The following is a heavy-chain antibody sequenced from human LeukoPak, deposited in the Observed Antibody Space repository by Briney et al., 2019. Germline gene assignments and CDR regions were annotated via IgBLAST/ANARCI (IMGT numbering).Heavy chain of an antibody. Sequence: ASVTVSCKASGYTFTSYGISWVRQAPGKGLEWMGWINPNSGGTNYAQKFQGRVTMTRDTSISTAYMELSRLRSDDTAVYYCARAGYSSSWNDYWGQGTLVTVSS. CDR1: GYTFTSYG. J-gene: IGHJ4*02. V-gene: IGHV1-2*02. CDR3: ARAGYSSSWNDY. CDR2: INPNSGGT. D-gene: IGHD6-13*01.